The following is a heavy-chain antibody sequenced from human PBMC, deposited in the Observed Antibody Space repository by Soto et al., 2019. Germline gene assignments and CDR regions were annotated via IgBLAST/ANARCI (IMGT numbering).Heavy chain of an antibody. V-gene: IGHV3-23*01. CDR1: GFTFSSYA. Sequence: EVHLLESGGGLVLPGVSLRLSCAGSGFTFSSYAMSWVRQAPGKGLEWVSAISSVGGSTYYADSVKGRFTISRDNSENTVYLQVNRLRAEDTAIYYCTKDREFTFCDFWSGDYAFVSWCQGTLVTVSS. D-gene: IGHD3-3*01. CDR3: TKDREFTFCDFWSGDYAFVS. J-gene: IGHJ5*02. CDR2: ISSVGGST.